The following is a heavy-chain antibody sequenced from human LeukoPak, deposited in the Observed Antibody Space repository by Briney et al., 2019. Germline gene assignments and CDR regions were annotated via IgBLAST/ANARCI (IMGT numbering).Heavy chain of an antibody. V-gene: IGHV1-2*06. Sequence: ASVKVSCKASGHTFTDYYTHWVRQASGQGLEWMGRINPNSGGANYTQKFQGRVTMTRDTSISTAYMELSGLRSDDTAVYYCARESAATGSYYFDYWGQGILVTVSP. CDR1: GHTFTDYY. D-gene: IGHD6-13*01. CDR2: INPNSGGA. J-gene: IGHJ4*02. CDR3: ARESAATGSYYFDY.